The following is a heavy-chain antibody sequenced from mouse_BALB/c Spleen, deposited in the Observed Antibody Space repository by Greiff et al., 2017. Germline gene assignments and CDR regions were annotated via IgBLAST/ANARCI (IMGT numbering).Heavy chain of an antibody. D-gene: IGHD2-1*01. CDR1: GFTFSSYA. V-gene: IGHV5-6-5*01. Sequence: EVQGVESGGGLVKPGGSLKLSCAASGFTFSSYAMSWVRQTPEKRLEWVASISSGGSTYYPDSVKGRFTISRDNARNILYLQMSSLRSEDTAMYYCARGHGNYYFYYWGQGTTLTVSS. CDR3: ARGHGNYYFYY. J-gene: IGHJ2*01. CDR2: ISSGGST.